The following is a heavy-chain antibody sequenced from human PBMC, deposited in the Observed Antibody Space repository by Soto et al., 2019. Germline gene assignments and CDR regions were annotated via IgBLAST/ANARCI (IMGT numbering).Heavy chain of an antibody. V-gene: IGHV3-21*01. CDR1: GFTFSSYS. D-gene: IGHD5-12*01. J-gene: IGHJ3*02. Sequence: GGSLRLSCAASGFTFSSYSMNWVRQAPGKGLEWVSSISSSSSYIYYADSVKGRFTISRDNAKNSLYLQMNGLRAEDTAVYYCARDLMNIVATIRAFDIWGQGTMVTVSS. CDR3: ARDLMNIVATIRAFDI. CDR2: ISSSSSYI.